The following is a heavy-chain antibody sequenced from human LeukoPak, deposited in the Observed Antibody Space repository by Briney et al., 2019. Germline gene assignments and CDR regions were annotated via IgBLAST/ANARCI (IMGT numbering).Heavy chain of an antibody. V-gene: IGHV1-46*01. CDR1: GDTFINYY. D-gene: IGHD3-9*01. J-gene: IGHJ4*02. CDR2: INPSGGSV. Sequence: GASVKVSCKASGDTFINYYMHWVRQAPGQGLEWMGIINPSGGSVSYAQKFQGRVTVTRDTSTSTVYMDLSSLRSEDTAVYYCATDDILTGSSEFDYWGQGTLVTVSS. CDR3: ATDDILTGSSEFDY.